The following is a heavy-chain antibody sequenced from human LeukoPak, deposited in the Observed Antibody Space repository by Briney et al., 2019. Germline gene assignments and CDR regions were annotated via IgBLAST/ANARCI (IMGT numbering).Heavy chain of an antibody. J-gene: IGHJ4*02. Sequence: GGSLRLSCAASGFMFSSNWMSWVRLAPGKGLEWVANIKEDGTETYYVDSVKGRFTISRDNAKNSLYLQMNSLRVEDTAVYYCAKGIHSTGYYPFDYWGQGTLVTVSS. D-gene: IGHD3-22*01. CDR3: AKGIHSTGYYPFDY. CDR2: IKEDGTET. CDR1: GFMFSSNW. V-gene: IGHV3-7*03.